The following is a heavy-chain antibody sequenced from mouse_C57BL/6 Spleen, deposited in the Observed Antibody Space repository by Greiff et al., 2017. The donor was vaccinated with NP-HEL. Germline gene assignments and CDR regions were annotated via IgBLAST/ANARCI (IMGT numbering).Heavy chain of an antibody. J-gene: IGHJ4*01. CDR1: GFNIKNTY. V-gene: IGHV14-3*01. Sequence: VPLPPPVAELVLLGASVKLSCTASGFNIKNTYPHSVKQRPEQGLPWIGRIDPANVNTKYAPKFPSKASITADTSSNTCDLQLSSLTSEDTAIYYCARGDIMDYWGQGTSVTVSS. CDR2: IDPANVNT. CDR3: ARGDIMDY.